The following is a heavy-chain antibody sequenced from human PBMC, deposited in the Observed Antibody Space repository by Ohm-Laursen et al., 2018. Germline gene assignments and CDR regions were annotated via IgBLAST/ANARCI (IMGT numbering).Heavy chain of an antibody. V-gene: IGHV3-49*04. CDR2: IRRKASGGTA. CDR3: VRGFGPKGF. D-gene: IGHD3-10*01. J-gene: IGHJ4*02. Sequence: SLRLSCTAYGFTFGDYPMSWVRQTPGKGLEWVALIRRKASGGTAEYAASVIGRFTISRDDSKRIAYLQMNSLKSEDTAMYYCVRGFGPKGFWGQGTLVTVSS. CDR1: GFTFGDYP.